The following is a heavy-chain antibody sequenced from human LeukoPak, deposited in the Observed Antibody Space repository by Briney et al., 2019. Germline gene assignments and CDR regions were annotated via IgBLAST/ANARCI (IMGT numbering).Heavy chain of an antibody. J-gene: IGHJ4*02. Sequence: ASVKVSCKASGYTFTGYYIHWLRQAPGQGLEWMGFINPNSGGTNYAQKFQGRVTMTRDTSISTAYMELSSLTSDDTAVYYCARGVGIAVAGTKTYFDYWGQGTLVTVSS. CDR2: INPNSGGT. CDR3: ARGVGIAVAGTKTYFDY. V-gene: IGHV1-2*02. D-gene: IGHD6-19*01. CDR1: GYTFTGYY.